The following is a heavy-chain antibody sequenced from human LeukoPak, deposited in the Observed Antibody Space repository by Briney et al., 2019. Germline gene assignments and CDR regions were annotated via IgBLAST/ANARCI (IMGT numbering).Heavy chain of an antibody. Sequence: PSETLSLTCTVSGGSISSGDYYWSWIRQPPGKGLEWIGYIYYSGSTYYNPSLKSRVTISVDTSKNQFSLKLTSVTAADTAVYYCARDRQVATISYWGQGTLVTVSS. D-gene: IGHD5-12*01. CDR1: GGSISSGDYY. V-gene: IGHV4-30-4*08. J-gene: IGHJ4*02. CDR2: IYYSGST. CDR3: ARDRQVATISY.